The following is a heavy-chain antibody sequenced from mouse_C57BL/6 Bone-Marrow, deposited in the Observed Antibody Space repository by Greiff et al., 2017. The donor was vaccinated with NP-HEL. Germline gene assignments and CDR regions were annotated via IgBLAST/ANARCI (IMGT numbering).Heavy chain of an antibody. CDR1: GYTFTSYW. D-gene: IGHD3-2*02. CDR2: IHPNGGST. V-gene: IGHV1-64*01. Sequence: QVQLQQPGAELVKPGASVKLSCKASGYTFTSYWMHWVKQRPGQGLEWIGRIHPNGGSTNYNEKFKSKATLTVDKSSSTAYMQLSSLTSEDSAVYYCASGQLREFAYWGQGTLVTVSA. J-gene: IGHJ3*01. CDR3: ASGQLREFAY.